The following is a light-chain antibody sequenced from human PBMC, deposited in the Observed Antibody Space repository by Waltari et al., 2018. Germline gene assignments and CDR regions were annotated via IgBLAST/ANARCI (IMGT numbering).Light chain of an antibody. CDR2: QVS. CDR3: MQGTHWPPWT. CDR1: QSLVHRDGNTY. Sequence: DAVLTQSPLSLPVTLGQPASISCRSSQSLVHRDGNTYLSWFQQRPGQSPRLLIHQVSNRESVVPDRFSGSGSGTDFTLKISSVEAEDVGVYYCMQGTHWPPWTFGQGTKVEIK. J-gene: IGKJ1*01. V-gene: IGKV2-30*02.